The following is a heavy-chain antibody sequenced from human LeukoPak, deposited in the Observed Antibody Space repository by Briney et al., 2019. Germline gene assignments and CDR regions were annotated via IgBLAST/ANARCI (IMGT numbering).Heavy chain of an antibody. CDR2: FDPEDGET. J-gene: IGHJ4*02. Sequence: ASVKVSCKVSGYTLTELSMHWVRQAPGKGLEWMGGFDPEDGETIYAQKFQGRVTITRNTSISTAYMELSSLRSEDTAVYYCARGSYSSSWWPNYYFDYWGQGTLVTVSS. D-gene: IGHD6-13*01. V-gene: IGHV1-24*01. CDR3: ARGSYSSSWWPNYYFDY. CDR1: GYTLTELS.